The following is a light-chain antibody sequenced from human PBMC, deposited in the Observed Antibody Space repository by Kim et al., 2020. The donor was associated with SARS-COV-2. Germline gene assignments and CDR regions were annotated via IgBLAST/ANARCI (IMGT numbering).Light chain of an antibody. Sequence: KPVTISCTGSSGSIATNYVQWYQQRPGSAPTTVIYEDDQSPSGVPDRFSGSIDRSANSASLTISGLKTEDEADYYCQSYDGSNHVVFGGGTQLTVL. V-gene: IGLV6-57*02. J-gene: IGLJ2*01. CDR3: QSYDGSNHVV. CDR2: EDD. CDR1: SGSIATNY.